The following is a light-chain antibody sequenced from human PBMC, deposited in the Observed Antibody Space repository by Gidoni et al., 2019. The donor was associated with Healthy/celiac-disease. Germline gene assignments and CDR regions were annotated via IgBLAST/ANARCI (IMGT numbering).Light chain of an antibody. CDR2: DAS. J-gene: IGKJ2*01. CDR1: QSVSSY. Sequence: EIVLTQSPATLSLSPGERATLYCRASQSVSSYLAWYRQKPGQAPRLLIYDASNRATGIPARFSGSGSGTDFTLTISSLEPEDFAVYYCQHRSNWPGTFGQGTKLEIK. V-gene: IGKV3-11*01. CDR3: QHRSNWPGT.